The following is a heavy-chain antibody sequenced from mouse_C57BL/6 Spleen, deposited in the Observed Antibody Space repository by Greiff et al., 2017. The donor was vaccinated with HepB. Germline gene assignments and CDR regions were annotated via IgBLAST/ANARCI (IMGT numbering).Heavy chain of an antibody. J-gene: IGHJ4*01. D-gene: IGHD2-3*01. V-gene: IGHV1-59*01. CDR2: IDPSDSYT. CDR1: GYTFTSYW. CDR3: ARYHDGYHYYAMDY. Sequence: QVQLQQPGAELVRPGTSVKLSCKASGYTFTSYWMHWVKQRPGQGLEWIGVIDPSDSYTNYNQKFKGKATLTVDTSSSTAYMQLSSLTSEDSAVYYCARYHDGYHYYAMDYWGQGTSVTVSS.